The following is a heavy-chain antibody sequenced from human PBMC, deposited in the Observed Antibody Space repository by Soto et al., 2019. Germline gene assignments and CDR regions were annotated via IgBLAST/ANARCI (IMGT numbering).Heavy chain of an antibody. Sequence: SVKVSCKASGGTFSSYAISWVRQAPGQGLEWMGGIIPIFGTANYAQKFQGRVTITADESTSTAYMELSSLRSEDTAVYYCARATFGSGCYYARTNYYYYGMDGWRKGPRSPSP. CDR1: GGTFSSYA. CDR3: ARATFGSGCYYARTNYYYYGMDG. D-gene: IGHD3-10*01. V-gene: IGHV1-69*13. CDR2: IIPIFGTA. J-gene: IGHJ6*01.